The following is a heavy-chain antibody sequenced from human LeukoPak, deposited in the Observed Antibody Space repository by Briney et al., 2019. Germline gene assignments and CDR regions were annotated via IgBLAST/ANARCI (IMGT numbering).Heavy chain of an antibody. V-gene: IGHV4-39*01. J-gene: IGHJ4*02. D-gene: IGHD7-27*01. CDR3: ARLSAYWGFDY. CDR1: GGSISSSSYY. CDR2: IYYGGST. Sequence: SETLSLTCTVSGGSISSSSYYWGWIRQPPGKGLEWIGSIYYGGSTYYNPSLKSRVTISVDTSKNQFSLKLSSVTAADTAVYYCARLSAYWGFDYWGQGTLVTVSS.